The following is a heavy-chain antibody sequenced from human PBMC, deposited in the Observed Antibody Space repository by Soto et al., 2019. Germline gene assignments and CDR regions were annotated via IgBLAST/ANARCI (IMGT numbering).Heavy chain of an antibody. Sequence: EVQVVESGGGLIQPGGSLRLSCAVSGFSVRANYMSWVRQAPGKGLEWVSVFYDTDTTYYADSVKGRFFISRDISKNILFLQMNILRAEDTAIYYCHGYGYWGQGTLVTVSS. J-gene: IGHJ4*02. CDR1: GFSVRANY. CDR3: HGYGY. V-gene: IGHV3-53*01. D-gene: IGHD5-18*01. CDR2: FYDTDTT.